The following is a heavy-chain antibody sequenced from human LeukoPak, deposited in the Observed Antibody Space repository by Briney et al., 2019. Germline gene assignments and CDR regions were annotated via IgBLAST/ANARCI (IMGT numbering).Heavy chain of an antibody. CDR3: ARDMDDSSGYHDY. J-gene: IGHJ4*02. Sequence: GASVKVSCKASGYTFTSYGISWVRQAPGQGLEWMGGIIPVFGTANYAQKFQGRVTITADKSTSTAYMELSSLRSEDTAVYYCARDMDDSSGYHDYWGQGTLVTVSS. CDR1: GYTFTSYG. D-gene: IGHD3-22*01. V-gene: IGHV1-69*06. CDR2: IIPVFGTA.